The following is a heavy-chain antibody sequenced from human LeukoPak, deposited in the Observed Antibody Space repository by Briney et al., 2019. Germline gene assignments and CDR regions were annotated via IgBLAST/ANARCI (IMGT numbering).Heavy chain of an antibody. CDR1: GGSISSGGYS. Sequence: SQTLSLTCTVSGGSISSGGYSWSWIRQHPGKGLEWIGYIHYSGSSYYNPSLKSRVSISVDTSKNQFSLKLRSVTAADTAVYYCARDPVQYSAKENYYGMDVWGKGTTVTVSS. CDR3: ARDPVQYSAKENYYGMDV. J-gene: IGHJ6*04. V-gene: IGHV4-31*03. D-gene: IGHD2-21*01. CDR2: IHYSGSS.